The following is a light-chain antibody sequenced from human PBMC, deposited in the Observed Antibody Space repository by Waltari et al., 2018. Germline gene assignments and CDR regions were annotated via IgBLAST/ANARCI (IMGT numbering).Light chain of an antibody. J-gene: IGLJ1*01. CDR2: EVS. CDR1: SRDIGGYKY. CDR3: SSYAGSNNLV. V-gene: IGLV2-8*01. Sequence: QSALTQPPSASGSPGHSVTISCTGTSRDIGGYKYVSWYRQHPGKGPKLLIYEVSKRPSGVPNRFSGSKSGNTASLTGSGLQAEDEADYYCSSYAGSNNLVFGTGTKVTVL.